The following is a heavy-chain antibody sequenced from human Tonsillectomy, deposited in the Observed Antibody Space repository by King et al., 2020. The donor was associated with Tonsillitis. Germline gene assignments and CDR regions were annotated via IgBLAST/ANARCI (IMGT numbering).Heavy chain of an antibody. CDR3: AGDLAVTGTEFDS. J-gene: IGHJ4*02. CDR2: MSPKTGGT. V-gene: IGHV1-2*02. CDR1: GYTFTDYY. D-gene: IGHD6-19*01. Sequence: QLVQSGAEVNKPGASMRVSCKASGYTFTDYYIHWVRQAPGQGPEWMGWMSPKTGGTTYSQNFQGRVTMTRDSSISTAYMQLSRLTSDDTAVYYCAGDLAVTGTEFDSWGQGTLVTVSS.